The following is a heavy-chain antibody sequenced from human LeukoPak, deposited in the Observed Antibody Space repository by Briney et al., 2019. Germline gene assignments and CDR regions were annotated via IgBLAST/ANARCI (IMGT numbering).Heavy chain of an antibody. D-gene: IGHD4-17*01. Sequence: GGSLRLSCAASGFTFSTYTMNWVRQAPGKGLEWVSSIGSSGTNTHYADSVKGRFTISRDNAKNSLYLQMNSLRADDTAVYYCANGDYREYWGQGTLVTVSS. CDR2: IGSSGTNT. CDR3: ANGDYREY. CDR1: GFTFSTYT. J-gene: IGHJ4*02. V-gene: IGHV3-21*01.